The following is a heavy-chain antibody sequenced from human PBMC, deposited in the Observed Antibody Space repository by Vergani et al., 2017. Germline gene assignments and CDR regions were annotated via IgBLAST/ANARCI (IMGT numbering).Heavy chain of an antibody. D-gene: IGHD6-13*01. V-gene: IGHV3-23*01. CDR3: AKERIAAAGYYFDY. Sequence: EVQLLESGGGSVQPGESLRLSCVASGFRFREHGMNWVRQAPGKGLEWVSGISGHDHRTLYADSVKGRFIISRDDSKNTLYLQMNSLRAEDTAVYYCAKERIAAAGYYFDYWGQGTLVTVSS. J-gene: IGHJ4*02. CDR1: GFRFREHG. CDR2: ISGHDHRT.